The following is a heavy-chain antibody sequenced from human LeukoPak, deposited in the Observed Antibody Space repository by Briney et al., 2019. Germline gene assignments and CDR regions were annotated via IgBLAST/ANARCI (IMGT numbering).Heavy chain of an antibody. CDR1: GGSFSGYY. Sequence: PSETLSLTCAVYGGSFSGYYWSWIRQPPGKGLNGIGKINHSGSTNYNPSLKSRVTISVDTSKNQFSLKLSSVTAADTAVYYCARRSGYSYGPRGIDYWGQGTLVTVSS. CDR2: INHSGST. J-gene: IGHJ4*02. V-gene: IGHV4-34*01. CDR3: ARRSGYSYGPRGIDY. D-gene: IGHD5-18*01.